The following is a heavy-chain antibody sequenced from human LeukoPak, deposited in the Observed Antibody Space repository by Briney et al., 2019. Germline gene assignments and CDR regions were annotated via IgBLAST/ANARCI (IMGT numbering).Heavy chain of an antibody. CDR3: ASDPGRDGYDLRADY. Sequence: GGSLRLSCAASGFTFSSYAMSWVRQAPGKGLEWVSAISGSGGSTYYADSVKGRFTISRDNSKNTLYLQMNSLRAEDTAVYYCASDPGRDGYDLRADYWGQGTLVTVSS. CDR2: ISGSGGST. V-gene: IGHV3-23*01. J-gene: IGHJ4*02. CDR1: GFTFSSYA. D-gene: IGHD5-24*01.